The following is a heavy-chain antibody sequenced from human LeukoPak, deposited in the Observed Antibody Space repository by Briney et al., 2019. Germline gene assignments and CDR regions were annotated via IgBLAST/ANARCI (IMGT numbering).Heavy chain of an antibody. CDR2: IIPILGMA. CDR1: GDTFSTYA. J-gene: IGHJ6*02. D-gene: IGHD3-10*01. Sequence: SVKVSCRTSGDTFSTYAITWVRQAPGQGLEWMGRIIPILGMANYAQKFQGRVTITADKSTSTAYMELSSLRSEDTAVYYCARDRGGGEYGMDVWGQGTTVTVSS. CDR3: ARDRGGGEYGMDV. V-gene: IGHV1-69*04.